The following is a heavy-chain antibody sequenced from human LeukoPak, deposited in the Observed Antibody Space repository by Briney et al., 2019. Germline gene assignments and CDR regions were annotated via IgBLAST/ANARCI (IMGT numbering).Heavy chain of an antibody. CDR1: GFTFSDYY. CDR3: ARDRVRVTTVFTWEVYYYGMDV. D-gene: IGHD4-17*01. J-gene: IGHJ6*02. Sequence: PGGSLRLSCAASGFTFSDYYMSWTRQAPGKGLEWVSYISSSSSYTNYADSVKGRFTISRDNAKTSLYLQMNSLRAEDTAVYYCARDRVRVTTVFTWEVYYYGMDVWGQGTTVTVSS. V-gene: IGHV3-11*05. CDR2: ISSSSSYT.